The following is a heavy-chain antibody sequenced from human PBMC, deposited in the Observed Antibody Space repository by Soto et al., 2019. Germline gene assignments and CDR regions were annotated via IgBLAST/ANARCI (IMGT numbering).Heavy chain of an antibody. CDR2: ITHSGST. D-gene: IGHD2-2*02. CDR1: GGSFSGYS. CDR3: ARGPPRASAAIRRLGDLWFDP. Sequence: WETLSLTCAVYGGSFSGYSWSWIRQPPGKGLEWIGEITHSGSTNYNPALKSRGTISVDTSNNQFSLKLSSVTAADTAVYYCARGPPRASAAIRRLGDLWFDPWGQGTLVTVSS. J-gene: IGHJ5*02. V-gene: IGHV4-34*01.